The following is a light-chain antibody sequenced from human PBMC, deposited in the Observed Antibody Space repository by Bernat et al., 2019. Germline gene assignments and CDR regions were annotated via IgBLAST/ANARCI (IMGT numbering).Light chain of an antibody. J-gene: IGKJ2*01. Sequence: DVRLTQSPSSVFASVGDRVTITCRASQGINSYLAWYQQKPEKAPKLLIYAASTLQSGVPSRFSGSGSGTEFTLTISSLQPEDFAAYYCQHLHSYPYTFGQGTKLEIK. CDR1: QGINSY. V-gene: IGKV1-9*01. CDR2: AAS. CDR3: QHLHSYPYT.